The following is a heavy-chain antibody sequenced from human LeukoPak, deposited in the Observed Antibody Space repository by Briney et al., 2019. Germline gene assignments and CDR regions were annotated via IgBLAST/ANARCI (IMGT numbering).Heavy chain of an antibody. V-gene: IGHV3-21*01. J-gene: IGHJ4*02. CDR2: ISSSSSYI. Sequence: GGSLRLSCAASGFTFSSYSMNWVRQAPGNGLEWVSSISSSSSYIYYADSVKGRFTISRDNAKNSLYLQMNSLRAEDTAVYYCALYGSGSYPYFDYWGQGTLVTVSS. D-gene: IGHD3-10*01. CDR1: GFTFSSYS. CDR3: ALYGSGSYPYFDY.